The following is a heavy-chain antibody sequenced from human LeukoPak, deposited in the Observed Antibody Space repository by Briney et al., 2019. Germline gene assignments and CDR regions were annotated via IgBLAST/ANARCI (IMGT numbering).Heavy chain of an antibody. V-gene: IGHV1-24*01. J-gene: IGHJ3*02. CDR3: ATALYQYSSSPRVLGAFDI. CDR1: GYTLTELS. D-gene: IGHD6-6*01. Sequence: EASVKVSCKVSGYTLTELSMHWVRQAPGKGLEWMGGFDPEDGETIYAQKFQGRVTMTEDTSTDTAYMELSSLRSEDTAVYYCATALYQYSSSPRVLGAFDIWGQGTMVTVSS. CDR2: FDPEDGET.